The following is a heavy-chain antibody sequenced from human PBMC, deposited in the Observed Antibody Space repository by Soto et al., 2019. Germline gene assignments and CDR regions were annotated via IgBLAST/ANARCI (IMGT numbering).Heavy chain of an antibody. D-gene: IGHD2-2*01. V-gene: IGHV1-69*01. J-gene: IGHJ5*02. Sequence: QVQLVQSGAEVQKPGSSVKVSCKVSGGTFNTHSFNWVRQAPGQGLEWMGGIIPMFDSTVYSQRFQGRVTITADESTRTVYMKLSSLRSEDTALYYCARDPNCKTSSCHKWFDPWGQGTLVTVSS. CDR3: ARDPNCKTSSCHKWFDP. CDR2: IIPMFDST. CDR1: GGTFNTHS.